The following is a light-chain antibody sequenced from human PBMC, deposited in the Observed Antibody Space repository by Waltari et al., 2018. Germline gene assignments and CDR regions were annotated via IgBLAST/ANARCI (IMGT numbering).Light chain of an antibody. V-gene: IGKV3-20*01. Sequence: IGLTQSPGTLSFSPGARSTLSCRASQSVRGSSLAWYQQKPGQAPRILIYGASSRAIGIPDRFSGSGSGTDFTLTISRLEPEDSAVYYCQEYGSALITFGGGTKVEI. CDR2: GAS. CDR1: QSVRGSS. CDR3: QEYGSALIT. J-gene: IGKJ4*01.